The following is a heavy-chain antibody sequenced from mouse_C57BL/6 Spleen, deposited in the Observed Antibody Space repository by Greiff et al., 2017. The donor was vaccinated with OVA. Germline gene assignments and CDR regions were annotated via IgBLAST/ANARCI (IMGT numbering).Heavy chain of an antibody. Sequence: EVKLEESGGGLVKPGGSLKLSCAASGFTFSSYAMSWVRQTPEKRLEWVATISDGGSYTYYPDNVKGRFTISRDNAKNNLYLQMSHLKSEDTAMYYCARDGVYYYGRGFAYWGQGTLVTVSA. CDR1: GFTFSSYA. CDR2: ISDGGSYT. CDR3: ARDGVYYYGRGFAY. D-gene: IGHD1-1*01. V-gene: IGHV5-4*01. J-gene: IGHJ3*01.